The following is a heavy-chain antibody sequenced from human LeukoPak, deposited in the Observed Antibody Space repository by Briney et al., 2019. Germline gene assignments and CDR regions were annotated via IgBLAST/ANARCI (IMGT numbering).Heavy chain of an antibody. CDR1: GFTFSNYN. V-gene: IGHV3-21*01. Sequence: GGSLRLSCAASGFTFSNYNMKWVRQAPGKGLEWISSISSSGSYIYYADSVKGRFTISRDNAKNSLYLQMNSLRAGDTAVYYCARVGDENYFVYWGQGTLVTVSS. CDR3: ARVGDENYFVY. D-gene: IGHD3-16*01. J-gene: IGHJ4*02. CDR2: ISSSGSYI.